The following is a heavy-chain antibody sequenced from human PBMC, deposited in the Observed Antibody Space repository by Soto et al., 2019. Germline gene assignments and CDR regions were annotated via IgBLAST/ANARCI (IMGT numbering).Heavy chain of an antibody. D-gene: IGHD3-22*01. CDR1: GCTFTSSA. CDR3: AGDTYYYDSSGYPP. J-gene: IGHJ5*02. V-gene: IGHV1-58*01. Sequence: SLKVSCKDSGCTFTSSAVQWVRQSRGQRLEWIGWIVVGSGNTNYAQKFQERVTITRDMSTSTAYMELSSLRSEDTAVYYCAGDTYYYDSSGYPPWGQGTLVTVSS. CDR2: IVVGSGNT.